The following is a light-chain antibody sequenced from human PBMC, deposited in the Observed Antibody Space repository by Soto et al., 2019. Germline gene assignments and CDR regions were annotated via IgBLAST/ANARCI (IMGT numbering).Light chain of an antibody. CDR2: GNS. CDR3: QSYDSSLSGRV. V-gene: IGLV1-40*01. J-gene: IGLJ1*01. Sequence: QSVLTQPPSVSGAPGQRVTISCTGSSSNIGAGYDVHWYQQLPGTAPKLLIYGNSNRPSGVPDRFSGSKSGTSASLAITGLQAEDGADYYCQSYDSSLSGRVFGTGTKGTVL. CDR1: SSNIGAGYD.